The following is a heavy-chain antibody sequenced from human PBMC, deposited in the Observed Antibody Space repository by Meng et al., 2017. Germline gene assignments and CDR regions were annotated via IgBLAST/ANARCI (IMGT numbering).Heavy chain of an antibody. Sequence: GESLKISCAASGFTFSSYSMNWVRQAPGKGLEWVSSISSSSSYIYYADSVKGRFTISRDNSKNTLYLQMNSLRAEDTAVYYCARGTLWFGEPIPFQHWGQGTLVTVSS. J-gene: IGHJ1*01. CDR1: GFTFSSYS. CDR3: ARGTLWFGEPIPFQH. D-gene: IGHD3-10*01. CDR2: ISSSSSYI. V-gene: IGHV3-21*01.